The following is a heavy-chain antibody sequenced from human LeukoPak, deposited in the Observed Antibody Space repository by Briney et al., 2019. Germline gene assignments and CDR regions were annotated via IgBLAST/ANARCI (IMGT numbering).Heavy chain of an antibody. CDR2: IIPIFGTA. J-gene: IGHJ6*03. D-gene: IGHD3-16*01. V-gene: IGHV1-69*13. CDR3: ARGLGAAEIPYYYYYYMDV. Sequence: SVKVSCKASGGTFSSYAISWVRQAPGQGLEWMGGIIPIFGTANYAQKFQGRVTITADESTSTAYMELSSLRSEDTAVYYCARGLGAAEIPYYYYYYMDVWGKGTTVTVSS. CDR1: GGTFSSYA.